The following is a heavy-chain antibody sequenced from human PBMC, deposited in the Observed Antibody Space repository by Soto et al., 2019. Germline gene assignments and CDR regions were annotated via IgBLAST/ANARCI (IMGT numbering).Heavy chain of an antibody. CDR1: GFTFSSYA. V-gene: IGHV3-30-3*01. D-gene: IGHD3-10*01. Sequence: GGSLRLSCAASGFTFSSYAMHWVRQAPGKGLEWVAVISYDGSNKYYADSVKGRFTISRDNSKNTLYLQMNSLRAEDTAVYYCASGRGLLWFGESTYGMDAWGQGTTVTVSS. CDR3: ASGRGLLWFGESTYGMDA. CDR2: ISYDGSNK. J-gene: IGHJ6*02.